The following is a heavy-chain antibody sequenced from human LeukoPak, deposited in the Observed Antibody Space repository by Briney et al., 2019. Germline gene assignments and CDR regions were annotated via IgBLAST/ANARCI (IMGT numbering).Heavy chain of an antibody. V-gene: IGHV3-23*01. D-gene: IGHD1-26*01. CDR1: GFTFSSYA. CDR2: ISGSGGST. CDR3: AKDKVGATTYNWFDP. J-gene: IGHJ5*02. Sequence: PGGSLRLSCAASGFTFSSYAMSWVRQAPGKGLEWVSAISGSGGSTYYADSVKGRFTISRDNSKNTLYLQMNSLRAGDTAVYYCAKDKVGATTYNWFDPWGQGTLVTVSS.